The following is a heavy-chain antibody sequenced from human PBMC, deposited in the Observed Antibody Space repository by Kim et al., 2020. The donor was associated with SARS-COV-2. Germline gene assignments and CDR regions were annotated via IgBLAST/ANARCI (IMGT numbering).Heavy chain of an antibody. J-gene: IGHJ4*02. V-gene: IGHV1-2*02. D-gene: IGHD3-3*01. Sequence: AQRFQGRVTMTRDTSISTAYMELSRLRSDDTAVYYCARVPLLEWLPSPDYWGQGTLVTVSS. CDR3: ARVPLLEWLPSPDY.